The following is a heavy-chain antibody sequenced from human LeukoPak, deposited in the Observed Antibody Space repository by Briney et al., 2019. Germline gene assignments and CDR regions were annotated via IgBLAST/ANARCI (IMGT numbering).Heavy chain of an antibody. Sequence: PGRSLRLSCAASGFIFRSNAMHWVRQAPGKGLEWVAVISNDGSNKHYADSVKGRFTISRDNSRNTMYLQMNSLRGEDTAVYYCARRKTGDSNHLDYWGQGTLVTVSS. CDR3: ARRKTGDSNHLDY. V-gene: IGHV3-30-3*01. CDR2: ISNDGSNK. CDR1: GFIFRSNA. J-gene: IGHJ4*02. D-gene: IGHD7-27*01.